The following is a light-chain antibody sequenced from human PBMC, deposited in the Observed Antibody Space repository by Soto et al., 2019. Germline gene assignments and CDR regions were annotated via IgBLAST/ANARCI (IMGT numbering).Light chain of an antibody. J-gene: IGLJ3*02. CDR1: SSNIGNNY. Sequence: QAVVTQPPSVSAAPGQKVTISCSGSSSNIGNNYVSWYQQLPGTAPKLLIYDNYKRPSGIPDRFSGSKSGTSATLGITGLQTGDEADYYCGTWDSSLSVVFGGGTKLTVL. V-gene: IGLV1-51*01. CDR3: GTWDSSLSVV. CDR2: DNY.